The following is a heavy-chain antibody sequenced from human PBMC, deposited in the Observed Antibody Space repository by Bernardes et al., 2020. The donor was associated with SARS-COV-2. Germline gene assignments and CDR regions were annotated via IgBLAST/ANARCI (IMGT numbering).Heavy chain of an antibody. CDR1: GGSISSSNYY. J-gene: IGHJ6*02. CDR2: IYSSGSS. V-gene: IGHV4-39*01. Sequence: SETLSLTCTVSGGSISSSNYYWGWIRQPPGKGLEWIGSIYSSGSSYYNPSLQSRVSSSVDTSKNQFSLRLNCVTAADTAVYYCAGSSCGIDCYIGGLRSWEYGMDVWGQGTTVTVSS. D-gene: IGHD2-21*02. CDR3: AGSSCGIDCYIGGLRSWEYGMDV.